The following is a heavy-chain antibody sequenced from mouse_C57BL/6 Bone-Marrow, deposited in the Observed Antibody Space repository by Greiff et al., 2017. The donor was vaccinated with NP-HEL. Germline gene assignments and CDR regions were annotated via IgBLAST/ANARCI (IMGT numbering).Heavy chain of an antibody. CDR3: TSLTGAFAY. CDR2: ISSGGDYI. V-gene: IGHV5-9-1*02. CDR1: GFTFSSYA. J-gene: IGHJ3*01. D-gene: IGHD4-1*01. Sequence: LQQSGEGLVKPGGSLKLSCAASGFTFSSYAMSWVRQTPEKRLEWVAYISSGGDYIYYADTVKGRFTISRDNARNTLYLQMSSLKSEDTAMYYCTSLTGAFAYWGQGTLVTVSA.